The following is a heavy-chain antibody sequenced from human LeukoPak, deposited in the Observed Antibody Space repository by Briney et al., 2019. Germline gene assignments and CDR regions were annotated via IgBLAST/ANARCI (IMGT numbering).Heavy chain of an antibody. J-gene: IGHJ3*02. Sequence: PGGSLRLSCAASGFTFSNAWMSWVRQAPGKGLEWVGRIKTKTDGGTTDYAAPVKGRFTISRDDSKNTLYLQMNSLRAEDTAVYYCAKDSAFDIWGQGTMVTVSS. CDR3: AKDSAFDI. CDR2: IKTKTDGGTT. V-gene: IGHV3-15*01. CDR1: GFTFSNAW.